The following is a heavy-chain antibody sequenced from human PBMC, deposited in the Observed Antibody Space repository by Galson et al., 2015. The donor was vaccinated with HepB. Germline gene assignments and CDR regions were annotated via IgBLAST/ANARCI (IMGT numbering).Heavy chain of an antibody. Sequence: SVTVSCKVSGYTLTALSMHWVRQAPGQGLEWMGWVSGYNGRTNYAQKFQGRVTMTTDSSTGTTYMELRSLRSDDTAVYYCARDRGIALAGTEFDYWGHGTLVIVSS. D-gene: IGHD6-13*01. V-gene: IGHV1-18*01. CDR2: VSGYNGRT. CDR1: GYTLTALS. J-gene: IGHJ4*01. CDR3: ARDRGIALAGTEFDY.